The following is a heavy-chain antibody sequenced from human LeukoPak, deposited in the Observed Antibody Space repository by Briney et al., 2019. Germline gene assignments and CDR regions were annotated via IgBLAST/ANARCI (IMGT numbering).Heavy chain of an antibody. CDR1: GNYW. CDR2: INSDGSWT. CDR3: ARIGYSISWSGDY. V-gene: IGHV3-74*01. J-gene: IGHJ4*02. Sequence: GGSLRLSCAASGNYWMHWVRQAPGKGLVWVSHINSDGSWTSYADSVKGRFTISKDNAKNTVYLQMNSLRAEDTAVYYCARIGYSISWSGDYWGQGSLVTVSS. D-gene: IGHD6-13*01.